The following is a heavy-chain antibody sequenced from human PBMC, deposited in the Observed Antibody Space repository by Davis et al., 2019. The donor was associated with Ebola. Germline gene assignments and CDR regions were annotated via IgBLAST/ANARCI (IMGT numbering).Heavy chain of an antibody. CDR2: ISSSGSTI. CDR1: GFTFSSYE. Sequence: PGGSLRLSCAASGFTFSSYEMNWVRQAPGKGLEWVSYISSSGSTIYYADSVKGRFTISRDNAKNSLYLQMNSMRAEDTAVYYCARDGLGFWSGIDAFDIWGQGTMVTVSS. D-gene: IGHD3-3*01. CDR3: ARDGLGFWSGIDAFDI. V-gene: IGHV3-48*03. J-gene: IGHJ3*02.